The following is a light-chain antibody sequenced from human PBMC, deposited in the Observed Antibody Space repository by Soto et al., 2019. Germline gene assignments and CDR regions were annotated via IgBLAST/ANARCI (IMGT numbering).Light chain of an antibody. CDR2: EVT. Sequence: QSALTQPASVSGSPGQSITISCTGASSDVGTCNYVSWYQQHPGKAPKLMIYEVTNRPSGISNRFSGSKSGNTASLTISGLQADDEADYYCATWDDSLIGVFGGGTKLTVL. CDR3: ATWDDSLIGV. V-gene: IGLV2-14*01. CDR1: SSDVGTCNY. J-gene: IGLJ2*01.